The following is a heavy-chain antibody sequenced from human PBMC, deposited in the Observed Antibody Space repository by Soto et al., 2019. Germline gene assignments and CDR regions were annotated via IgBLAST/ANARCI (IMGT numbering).Heavy chain of an antibody. Sequence: QVQLVQSGAEVKKSGSSVKVSCKASGGTFSSYAMSWVRQAPGQGLEWMGGIIPMFDTANYAQKFQGRVTITADDSTSTAYMEMSSLRSEDTAVYYCARPTIFGVLDVWGQGTTVTVFS. CDR3: ARPTIFGVLDV. CDR1: GGTFSSYA. D-gene: IGHD3-3*01. V-gene: IGHV1-69*01. CDR2: IIPMFDTA. J-gene: IGHJ6*02.